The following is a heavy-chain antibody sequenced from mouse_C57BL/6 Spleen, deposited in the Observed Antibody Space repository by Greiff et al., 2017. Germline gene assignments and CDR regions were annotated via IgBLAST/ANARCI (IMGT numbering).Heavy chain of an antibody. CDR2: IYPGDGDT. V-gene: IGHV1-82*01. CDR3: ARDTTVVATGDAMDY. Sequence: QVQLQQSGPELVKPGASVKISCKASGYAFSSSWMNWVKQRPGKGLEWIGRIYPGDGDTNYNGKFKGKATLTADKSSSTAYMQLSSLTSEDSAVYFCARDTTVVATGDAMDYWGQGTSVTVSS. J-gene: IGHJ4*01. CDR1: GYAFSSSW. D-gene: IGHD1-1*01.